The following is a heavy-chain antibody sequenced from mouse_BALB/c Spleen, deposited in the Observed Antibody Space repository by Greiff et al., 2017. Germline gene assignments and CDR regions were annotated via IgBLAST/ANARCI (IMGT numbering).Heavy chain of an antibody. CDR1: GFTFSSYA. J-gene: IGHJ2*01. CDR2: ISSGGST. D-gene: IGHD1-2*01. CDR3: ARGSLLRTDY. V-gene: IGHV5-6-5*01. Sequence: EVQGVESGGGLVKPGGSLKLSCAASGFTFSSYAMSWVRQTPEKRLEWVASISSGGSTYYPDSVKGRFTISRDNARNILYLQMSSLRSEDTAMYYCARGSLLRTDYWGQGTTLTVSS.